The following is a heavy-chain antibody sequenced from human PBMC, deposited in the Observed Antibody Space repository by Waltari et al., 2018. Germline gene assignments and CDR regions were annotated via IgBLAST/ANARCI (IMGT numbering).Heavy chain of an antibody. CDR3: ARLALVQGVIITSGWFDP. Sequence: EVQLVQSGAEVKKPGESLKISCKGSGYSFTSYWIGWVRQMHGKGLEWMGFIYPGDSDTRYSPSFQGQVTISADKSISTAYLQWSSLKASDTAMYYCARLALVQGVIITSGWFDPWGQGTLVTVSS. CDR1: GYSFTSYW. V-gene: IGHV5-51*03. CDR2: IYPGDSDT. D-gene: IGHD3-10*01. J-gene: IGHJ5*02.